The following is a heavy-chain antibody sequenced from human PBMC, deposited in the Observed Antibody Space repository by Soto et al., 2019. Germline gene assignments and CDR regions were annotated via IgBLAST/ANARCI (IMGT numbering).Heavy chain of an antibody. Sequence: SETLSLTCAVYGGSFSGYYWSWIRQPPGKGLEWIGEINHSGSTNYNPSLKSRVTISVDTSKNQFSLKLSSVTAADAAVYYCARVPPWGPRFQYFQHWGQGTLVTVSS. J-gene: IGHJ1*01. D-gene: IGHD7-27*01. CDR3: ARVPPWGPRFQYFQH. V-gene: IGHV4-34*01. CDR1: GGSFSGYY. CDR2: INHSGST.